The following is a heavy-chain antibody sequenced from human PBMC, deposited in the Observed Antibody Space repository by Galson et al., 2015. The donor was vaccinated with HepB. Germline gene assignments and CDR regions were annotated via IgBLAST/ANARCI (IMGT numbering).Heavy chain of an antibody. J-gene: IGHJ4*02. Sequence: SVKVSCKASGYTLTDYYIHWVRQAPGQGLEWAGWINPQSGGTDYAQKFQGRVTVTRDTSISTVYMELTRLTSDDTAVYFCARGFAGSYAVPSGFWGQGTLVTVSS. D-gene: IGHD3-16*01. CDR2: INPQSGGT. CDR1: GYTLTDYY. V-gene: IGHV1-2*02. CDR3: ARGFAGSYAVPSGF.